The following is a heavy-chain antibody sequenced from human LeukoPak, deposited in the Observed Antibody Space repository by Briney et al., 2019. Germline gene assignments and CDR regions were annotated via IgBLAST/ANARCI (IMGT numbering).Heavy chain of an antibody. J-gene: IGHJ4*02. CDR2: IKQDGSER. CDR3: ARDGVEMATIGV. Sequence: GGSLRLSCAASGFXFSSYWMSWVRQAPGKGLEWVANIKQDGSERYYVDSVKGRFTISRDNAKNSLYLQMNSLRAEDTAVYYCARDGVEMATIGVWGQGTLVTVSS. D-gene: IGHD5-24*01. CDR1: GFXFSSYW. V-gene: IGHV3-7*05.